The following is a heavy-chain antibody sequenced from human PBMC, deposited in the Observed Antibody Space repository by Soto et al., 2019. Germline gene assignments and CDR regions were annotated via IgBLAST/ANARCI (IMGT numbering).Heavy chain of an antibody. CDR1: GFTFSSYA. J-gene: IGHJ4*02. CDR2: ISCSGGST. V-gene: IGHV3-23*01. Sequence: HPGGSRRLSCAASGFTFSSYAMSWVRQAPGKGLEWVSDISCSGGSTYYADSVKGRFTISRDNSKNTLYLQMNSLRAEDTAVYYCARGIRNPQTFDYWGQGTLVTVSS. CDR3: ARGIRNPQTFDY. D-gene: IGHD2-21*01.